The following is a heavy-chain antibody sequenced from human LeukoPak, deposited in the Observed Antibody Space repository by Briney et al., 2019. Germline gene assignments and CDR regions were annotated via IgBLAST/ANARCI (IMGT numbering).Heavy chain of an antibody. CDR1: GYTFTGYY. J-gene: IGHJ6*02. Sequence: ASVKVSCKASGYTFTGYYMHWVRQAPGQGLEWMGWINPNSGGTNYAQKFQGRVTMTRDTSTSTVYMELSSLRSEDTAVYYCARVQQAYQSDYDILTGYPPYYYYGMDVWGQGTTVTVSS. CDR2: INPNSGGT. D-gene: IGHD3-9*01. CDR3: ARVQQAYQSDYDILTGYPPYYYYGMDV. V-gene: IGHV1-2*02.